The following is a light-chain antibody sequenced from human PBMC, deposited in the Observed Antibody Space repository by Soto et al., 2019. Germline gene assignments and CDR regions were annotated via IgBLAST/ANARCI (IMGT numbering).Light chain of an antibody. CDR1: ATDVVAYNY. J-gene: IGLJ2*01. V-gene: IGLV2-14*01. CDR2: AVT. CDR3: SSFTSSTPLL. Sequence: QSALTQPASVSGSPGQSITISCTGTATDVVAYNYVSWYQQHPGRAPKLIIYAVTDRPSGVADRFSGSKSGDTASLTISGLQAEDEAHYYYSSFTSSTPLLFGGGTKLTVL.